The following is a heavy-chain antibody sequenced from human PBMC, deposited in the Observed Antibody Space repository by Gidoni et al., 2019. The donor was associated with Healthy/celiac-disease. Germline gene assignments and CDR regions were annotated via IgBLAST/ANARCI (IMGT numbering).Heavy chain of an antibody. CDR2: IGYDGSNK. Sequence: QVQLVESGGGVVQPGRSLRLSCAASGFTFSSYGMHWVRQAPGKGLEWVAVIGYDGSNKYYADSVKGRFTISRDNSKTTLYLQMNSLRAEDTAVYYCARAGPIAAAGTPHAFAIWGQGTMVTVSS. CDR3: ARAGPIAAAGTPHAFAI. CDR1: GFTFSSYG. D-gene: IGHD6-13*01. J-gene: IGHJ3*02. V-gene: IGHV3-33*01.